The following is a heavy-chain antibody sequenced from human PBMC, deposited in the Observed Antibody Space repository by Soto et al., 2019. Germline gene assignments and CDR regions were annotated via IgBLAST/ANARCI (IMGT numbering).Heavy chain of an antibody. CDR1: GFTFSSYS. CDR2: ISSSSSTI. Sequence: GGSLRLSCAASGFTFSSYSMNWVRQAPGKGLEWVSYISSSSSTIYYADSVKGRFTISRDNAKNSLYLQMNNLRDEDTAVYYCARDSYDILTGYYNFDYWGQGTLVTVSS. D-gene: IGHD3-9*01. CDR3: ARDSYDILTGYYNFDY. V-gene: IGHV3-48*02. J-gene: IGHJ4*02.